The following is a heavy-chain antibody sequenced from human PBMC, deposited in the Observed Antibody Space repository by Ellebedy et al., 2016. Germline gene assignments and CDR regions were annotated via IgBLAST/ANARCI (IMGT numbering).Heavy chain of an antibody. D-gene: IGHD2-15*01. CDR3: ASGQGSPSSLECSGGSCYSPKPYYYGMDV. J-gene: IGHJ6*02. Sequence: GESLKISCAASGFTFSSYWMSWVRQAPGKGLEWVSVIYSGGSTYYADSVKGRFTISRDNSKNTLYLQMNSLRAEDTAVYYCASGQGSPSSLECSGGSCYSPKPYYYGMDVWGQGTTVTVSS. CDR1: GFTFSSYW. V-gene: IGHV3-66*01. CDR2: IYSGGST.